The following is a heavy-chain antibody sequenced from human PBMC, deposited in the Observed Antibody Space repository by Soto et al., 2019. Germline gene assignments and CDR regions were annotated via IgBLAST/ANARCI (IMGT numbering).Heavy chain of an antibody. V-gene: IGHV3-33*01. CDR1: GFTFSNYG. CDR3: ARDFGVNYGYDSSGAPDS. CDR2: IWHDESNK. Sequence: GGSLRLSCAASGFTFSNYGMHWVRQAPGKGLQWVAVIWHDESNKYYADSVKGRFTISRDNSRNTLYLQMDSLRAEDTAVYYCARDFGVNYGYDSSGAPDSWGQGTLVTVSS. D-gene: IGHD3-22*01. J-gene: IGHJ4*02.